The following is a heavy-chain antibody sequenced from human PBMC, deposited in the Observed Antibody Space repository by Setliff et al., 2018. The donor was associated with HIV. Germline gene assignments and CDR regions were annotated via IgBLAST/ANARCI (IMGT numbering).Heavy chain of an antibody. D-gene: IGHD1-26*01. CDR2: RSTTGSS. Sequence: PSETLSLTCTVSGDSISSYFWSWIRQSPGKGLEWIGFRSTTGSSLYNPSLQSRVSISIDTSKNQFSLKLSSVTAADTAVYYCARGSGSYWGYWGQGTLVTVSS. J-gene: IGHJ4*02. CDR3: ARGSGSYWGY. V-gene: IGHV4-4*09. CDR1: GDSISSYF.